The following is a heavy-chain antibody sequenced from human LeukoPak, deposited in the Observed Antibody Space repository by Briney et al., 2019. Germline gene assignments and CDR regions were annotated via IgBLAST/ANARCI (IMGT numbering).Heavy chain of an antibody. D-gene: IGHD1-26*01. CDR1: GFTFTSYW. V-gene: IGHV3-7*01. J-gene: IGHJ4*02. CDR3: ARDQVGIFDY. Sequence: GGSLRLFCAASGFTFTSYWMSWVRQAPGKGLEWVANIDQDGSEKNYVDSVKGRFTISRDNAKKSLHPQLNSLRAEDTAVYYCARDQVGIFDYWGQGTLVTVSS. CDR2: IDQDGSEK.